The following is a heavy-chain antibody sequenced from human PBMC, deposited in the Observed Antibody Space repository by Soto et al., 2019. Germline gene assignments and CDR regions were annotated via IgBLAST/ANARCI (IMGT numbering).Heavy chain of an antibody. Sequence: QVQLVQSGAEVKKPGSSVKVSCKASGITSSSYTITWVRQAPGQGLEWMGRIIPVLGITNYAQKFQGRVTFSADKATKTAYMELSRLRSEDTGVYFCARIPAYQQLVRGYYGMDVWGQGTTVTVSS. D-gene: IGHD6-13*01. CDR3: ARIPAYQQLVRGYYGMDV. CDR2: IIPVLGIT. CDR1: GITSSSYT. J-gene: IGHJ6*02. V-gene: IGHV1-69*02.